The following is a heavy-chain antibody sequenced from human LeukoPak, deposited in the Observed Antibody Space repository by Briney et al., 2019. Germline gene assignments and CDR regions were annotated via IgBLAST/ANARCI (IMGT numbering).Heavy chain of an antibody. CDR2: IYSGGST. D-gene: IGHD5-18*01. Sequence: GGSLRLSCAASGFTVSSNYMSWVRQAPGKGLEWVSVIYSGGSTYYADSVKGRFTISRDNAKNSLYLQMNSLRAEDTAVYYCARDTRSSVTSFDYWGQGTLVTVSS. CDR1: GFTVSSNY. V-gene: IGHV3-53*01. CDR3: ARDTRSSVTSFDY. J-gene: IGHJ4*02.